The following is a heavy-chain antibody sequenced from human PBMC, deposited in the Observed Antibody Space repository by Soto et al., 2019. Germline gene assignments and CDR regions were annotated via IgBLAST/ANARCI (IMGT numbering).Heavy chain of an antibody. J-gene: IGHJ4*02. CDR2: TSNSGST. D-gene: IGHD2-2*01. CDR1: GGSITSSGYY. CDR3: ARGGGSTKVDY. Sequence: QVQLQESGPGLVKPSQTLSLTCTVSGGSITSSGYYWSWIRQHPGEGLEWIGFTSNSGSTSYNPSXKXGVTISVDTPSNQFSLNLKSVTAPDTAVYYCARGGGSTKVDYWGQGTLVTVSP. V-gene: IGHV4-31*03.